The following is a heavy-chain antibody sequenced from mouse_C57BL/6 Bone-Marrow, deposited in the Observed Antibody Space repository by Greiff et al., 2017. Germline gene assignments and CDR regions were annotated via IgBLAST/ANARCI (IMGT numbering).Heavy chain of an antibody. CDR1: GYTFTDYN. CDR2: INPNNGGT. V-gene: IGHV1-22*01. J-gene: IGHJ3*01. CDR3: ARPVRRRMGFAY. D-gene: IGHD2-14*01. Sequence: EVQLQQSGPELVKPGASVKMSCKASGYTFTDYNMHWVKQSHGKSLEWIGYINPNNGGTSYNQKFKGKATLTVNKSSSTAYMELRSLTSEDSAVYYCARPVRRRMGFAYWGQGTLVTVSA.